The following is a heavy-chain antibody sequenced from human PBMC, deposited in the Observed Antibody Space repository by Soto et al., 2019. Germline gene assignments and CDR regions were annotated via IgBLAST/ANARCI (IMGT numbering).Heavy chain of an antibody. CDR1: WFTVSSNY. Sequence: VGSLRLSCAASWFTVSSNYMSWVRQAPGKGLEWVSVIYSGGSTYYADSVKGRFTISRDNSKNTLYLQMNSLRAEDTAVYYCAREYYDSSGYYRPYYYYGMDVWGQGTTVTVSS. V-gene: IGHV3-53*01. J-gene: IGHJ6*02. CDR2: IYSGGST. D-gene: IGHD3-22*01. CDR3: AREYYDSSGYYRPYYYYGMDV.